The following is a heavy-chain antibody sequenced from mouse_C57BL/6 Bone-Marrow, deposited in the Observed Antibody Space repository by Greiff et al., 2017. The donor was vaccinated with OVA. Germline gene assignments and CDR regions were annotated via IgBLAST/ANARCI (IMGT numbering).Heavy chain of an antibody. CDR3: AKRDYGSRDHWYFDV. J-gene: IGHJ1*03. D-gene: IGHD1-1*01. Sequence: PGQGLEWIGRIHPSDSDTNYNQKFKGKATLTVDKSSSTAYMQLSSLTSEDSAVYYCAKRDYGSRDHWYFDVWGTGTTVTVSS. V-gene: IGHV1-74*01. CDR2: IHPSDSDT.